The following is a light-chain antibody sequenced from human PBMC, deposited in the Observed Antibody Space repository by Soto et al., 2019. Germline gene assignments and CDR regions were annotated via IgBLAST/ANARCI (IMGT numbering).Light chain of an antibody. CDR1: SSNIGSNY. V-gene: IGLV1-47*01. CDR2: RNN. J-gene: IGLJ2*01. CDR3: ATWYDTLGGHVV. Sequence: QSVLTQPPSASGTPGQRVTISCSGSSSNIGSNYESWYQQLPGTAPKLLIYRNNKRPSGLPDRFSGSKSGTSDSLAISGPRSEDEAGYYCATWYDTLGGHVVFGGGTQLTVL.